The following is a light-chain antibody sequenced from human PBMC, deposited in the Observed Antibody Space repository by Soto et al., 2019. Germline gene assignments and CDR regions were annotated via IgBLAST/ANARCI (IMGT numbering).Light chain of an antibody. CDR1: SGHNTYA. V-gene: IGLV4-69*01. J-gene: IGLJ2*01. CDR3: QTWGTGIVA. Sequence: QLVLTQSPSASASLGASVKLACTLSSGHNTYAIAWHQQQAEKGPRFLMKLHSDGSHTKGDGIPHRFSGSSSGTERYLTISSLQSEDEADYYCQTWGTGIVAFGGGTKLTVL. CDR2: LHSDGSH.